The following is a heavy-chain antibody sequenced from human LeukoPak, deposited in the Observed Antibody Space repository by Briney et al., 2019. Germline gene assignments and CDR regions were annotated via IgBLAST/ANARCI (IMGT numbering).Heavy chain of an antibody. CDR1: GFTFGSYW. D-gene: IGHD4-23*01. Sequence: PGGSLRLSCAASGFTFGSYWMNWVRQAPGKGLVRVSRIASDGSSTTYADSVKGRFSISRDNAKNTLYLQMNSLRVEDTAVYYCARGRPHGNDYWGQGTLVTVSS. CDR3: ARGRPHGNDY. V-gene: IGHV3-74*01. J-gene: IGHJ4*02. CDR2: IASDGSST.